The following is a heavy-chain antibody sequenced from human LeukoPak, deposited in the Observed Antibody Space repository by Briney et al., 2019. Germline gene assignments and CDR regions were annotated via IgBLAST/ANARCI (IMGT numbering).Heavy chain of an antibody. J-gene: IGHJ4*02. D-gene: IGHD5-24*01. Sequence: SVKVSCKASGGTFSSYAISWVRQAPGQGLEWMGRIIPILGIANYAQKFQGRVTITADKSTSTAYMELSSLRSEDTAVYYCARTEVATMVPFPYYFDYWGQGTLVTVSS. CDR1: GGTFSSYA. CDR2: IIPILGIA. V-gene: IGHV1-69*04. CDR3: ARTEVATMVPFPYYFDY.